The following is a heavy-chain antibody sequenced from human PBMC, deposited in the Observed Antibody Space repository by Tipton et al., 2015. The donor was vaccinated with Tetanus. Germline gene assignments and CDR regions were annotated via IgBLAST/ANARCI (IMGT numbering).Heavy chain of an antibody. J-gene: IGHJ4*02. CDR3: ARQNRYCSNGVCYRGRFDY. CDR2: IYYSGST. D-gene: IGHD2-8*01. CDR1: GGSISSGGYY. V-gene: IGHV4-39*01. Sequence: LRLSCTVSGGSISSGGYYWGWIRQPPGKGLEWIGSIYYSGSTYYNPSLKSRVTISVDTSKNQFSLKMSSVTAADTALYYCARQNRYCSNGVCYRGRFDYWGQGTLVTVSS.